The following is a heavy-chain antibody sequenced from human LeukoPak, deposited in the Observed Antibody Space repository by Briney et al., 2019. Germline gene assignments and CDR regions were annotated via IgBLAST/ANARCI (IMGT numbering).Heavy chain of an antibody. Sequence: SETLSLTCTVSGGSISSGAYYWPWIRQHPEKGLDWIAYIYKTGTSSYNPSLMSRVNMSVDTSKNQFSLNLSSVTAADTAVYYCARRPLSNGQYAFDIWGQGTMVTVSS. D-gene: IGHD2-8*01. CDR3: ARRPLSNGQYAFDI. V-gene: IGHV4-31*03. CDR2: IYKTGTS. J-gene: IGHJ3*02. CDR1: GGSISSGAYY.